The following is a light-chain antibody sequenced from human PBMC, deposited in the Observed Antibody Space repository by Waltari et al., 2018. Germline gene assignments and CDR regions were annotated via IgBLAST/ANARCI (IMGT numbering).Light chain of an antibody. CDR1: PSNIGSNY. Sequence: QSVLTQPPSASGTPGQRVTLSCSGSPSNIGSNYVSWYQHLPGMAPKLLISRNNQRPPGVSDRFSASKSGTSASLAISGLRSDDEAEYYCAAWDDSLRGAVFGTGTKVSVL. CDR2: RNN. J-gene: IGLJ1*01. V-gene: IGLV1-47*01. CDR3: AAWDDSLRGAV.